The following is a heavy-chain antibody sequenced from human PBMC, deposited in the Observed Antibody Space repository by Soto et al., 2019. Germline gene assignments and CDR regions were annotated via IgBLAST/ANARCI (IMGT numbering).Heavy chain of an antibody. V-gene: IGHV4-59*08. CDR1: GGSISSYC. J-gene: IGHJ6*03. D-gene: IGHD6-13*01. Sequence: PSETLSLTCTVSGGSISSYCWSWIRQPPGKGLDWIGNFCSSGSTNYNPSLKSRVTISVDTSKNQFSLKQTSVTAADTAVYYCARHQYSSSSNYMDVWGKGTTVTVSS. CDR2: FCSSGST. CDR3: ARHQYSSSSNYMDV.